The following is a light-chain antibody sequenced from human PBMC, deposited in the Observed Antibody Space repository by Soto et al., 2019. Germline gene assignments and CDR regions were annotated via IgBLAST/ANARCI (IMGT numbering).Light chain of an antibody. V-gene: IGLV4-69*01. J-gene: IGLJ1*01. CDR2: LNSDGSH. CDR3: QTLGTGNHYG. CDR1: SGHSSYA. Sequence: HLVLTQSPSASASLGASVKLTCTLSSGHSSYAIAWHQQQPEKGPRYLMKLNSDGSHSKGDGIPDRFSGSSSGAERYLTISSLQSEDEADYYCQTLGTGNHYGFGTGTKVTVL.